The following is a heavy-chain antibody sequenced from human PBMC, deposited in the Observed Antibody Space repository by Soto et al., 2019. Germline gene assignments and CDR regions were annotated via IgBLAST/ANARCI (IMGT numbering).Heavy chain of an antibody. V-gene: IGHV4-59*01. J-gene: IGHJ6*02. CDR1: GGSINSYY. D-gene: IGHD2-15*01. Sequence: SETLSLTCTVSGGSINSYYWSWIRQTPGKGLELIGYVYYTGSVNYNPSLKSRVTISVDTSKSQFSLKLRSVTAADTAIYYCARYPLHCSGGNCYNFYYGLDVWGQGTKVTVSS. CDR2: VYYTGSV. CDR3: ARYPLHCSGGNCYNFYYGLDV.